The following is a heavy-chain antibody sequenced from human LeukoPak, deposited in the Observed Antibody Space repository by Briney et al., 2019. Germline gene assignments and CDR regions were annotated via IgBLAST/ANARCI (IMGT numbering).Heavy chain of an antibody. CDR3: ATTYYYDSSGYPYYFDY. J-gene: IGHJ4*02. CDR2: ISGSGGST. CDR1: GFTFSSYA. V-gene: IGHV3-23*01. D-gene: IGHD3-22*01. Sequence: GGSLRLSCAASGFTFSSYAMSWVRQAPGKGLEGVSAISGSGGSTYYADSVKGRFTISRDNSKNTLYLQMNSLRAEDTAVYYCATTYYYDSSGYPYYFDYWGQGTLVTVSS.